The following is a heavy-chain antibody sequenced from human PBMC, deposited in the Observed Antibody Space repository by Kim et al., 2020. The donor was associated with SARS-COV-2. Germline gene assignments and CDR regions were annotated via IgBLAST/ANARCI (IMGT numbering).Heavy chain of an antibody. CDR2: ISSSSSYT. V-gene: IGHV3-11*06. Sequence: GGSLRLSCAASGFTFSDYYMSWIRQAPGKGLEWVSYISSSSSYTNYADSVKGRFTISRDNAKNSLYLQMNSLRAGDTAVYYCARVDLEPYDAFDIWGQGTMVTVSS. CDR1: GFTFSDYY. D-gene: IGHD1-1*01. CDR3: ARVDLEPYDAFDI. J-gene: IGHJ3*02.